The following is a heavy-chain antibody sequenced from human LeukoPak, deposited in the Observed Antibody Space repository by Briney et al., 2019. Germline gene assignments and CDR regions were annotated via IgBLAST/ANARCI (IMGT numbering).Heavy chain of an antibody. J-gene: IGHJ3*01. Sequence: PAGGSLRLSCAASAFSFSKFALIWVRQAPGKGRGWVSAITANGGYTLYADGVKGRFTVSRDNSKNTLYLQINSLRPEDTAMYYCAKDPNGDYIGAFDFWGQGTMVTVSS. CDR3: AKDPNGDYIGAFDF. D-gene: IGHD4-17*01. V-gene: IGHV3-23*01. CDR1: AFSFSKFA. CDR2: ITANGGYT.